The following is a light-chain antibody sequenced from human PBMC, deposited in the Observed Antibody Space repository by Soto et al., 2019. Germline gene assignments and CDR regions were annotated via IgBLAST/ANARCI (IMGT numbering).Light chain of an antibody. CDR3: QQSYSIPPT. J-gene: IGKJ1*01. CDR1: QGISNS. CDR2: AAS. Sequence: DIQMTQSPSSLSASVGDRVTITCRASQGISNSLDWYQQTPGKAPKLVIYAASSLQSGVPSRFAGIGSGTDFTLTISSLQPEDFATYYCQQSYSIPPTFGQGTKVEMK. V-gene: IGKV1-39*01.